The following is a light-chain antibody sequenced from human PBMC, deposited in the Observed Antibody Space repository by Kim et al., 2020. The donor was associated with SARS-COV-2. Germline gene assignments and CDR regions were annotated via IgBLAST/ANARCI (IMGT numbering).Light chain of an antibody. V-gene: IGLV4-69*01. CDR1: RGHNSYA. CDR3: QTWGTDNWV. J-gene: IGLJ3*02. CDR2: VNSDGSH. Sequence: ASVKLTCTLSRGHNSYAITWHQQQPQKGPRYLMKVNSDGSHIKGDGIPDLLSGSSSGAERYLTISSLQSEDEADYYCQTWGTDNWVFGGGTQLTVL.